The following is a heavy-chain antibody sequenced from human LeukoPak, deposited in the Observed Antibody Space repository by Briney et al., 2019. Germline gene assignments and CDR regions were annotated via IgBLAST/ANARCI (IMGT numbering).Heavy chain of an antibody. CDR2: IYHGGSA. CDR3: ARDQSLYDSTGYYFY. CDR1: GYSISSGYF. D-gene: IGHD3-22*01. V-gene: IGHV4-38-2*02. Sequence: SETLSLTCTVSGYSISSGYFWGWIRQPPGKGLEWIGSIYHGGSAYYNPSLKSRVTIPVDTSKNQFSLKLSSVTAADTAVYYCARDQSLYDSTGYYFYWGQGTLVTVSS. J-gene: IGHJ4*02.